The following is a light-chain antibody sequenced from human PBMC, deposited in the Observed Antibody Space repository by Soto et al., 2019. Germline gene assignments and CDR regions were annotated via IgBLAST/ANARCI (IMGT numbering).Light chain of an antibody. CDR3: QSYDSSLSGFYV. CDR2: GNS. CDR1: SSNNGAGYD. J-gene: IGLJ1*01. V-gene: IGLV1-40*01. Sequence: QSVLTQPPLVSGARGQRVTISCTGSSSNNGAGYDVHWYQQLPGTAPKLLIYGNSNRPSGVPDRFSGSKSGTSASLAITGLQAEDEADYYCQSYDSSLSGFYVFGTGTKLTVL.